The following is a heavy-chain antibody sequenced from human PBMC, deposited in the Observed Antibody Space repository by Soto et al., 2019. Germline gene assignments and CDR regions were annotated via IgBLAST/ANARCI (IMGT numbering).Heavy chain of an antibody. V-gene: IGHV3-74*01. CDR2: INSDGSRA. J-gene: IGHJ6*02. CDR3: ARDRWYYYGMDV. CDR1: GFTFSSYW. Sequence: GGSLRLSCAASGFTFSSYWMYWVRQAPGKGMGWVSRINSDGSRANYADSVKGRFTISRDNAKNTLYLQMNSLRAEDTAVYYCARDRWYYYGMDVWGQGTTVTVSS. D-gene: IGHD2-15*01.